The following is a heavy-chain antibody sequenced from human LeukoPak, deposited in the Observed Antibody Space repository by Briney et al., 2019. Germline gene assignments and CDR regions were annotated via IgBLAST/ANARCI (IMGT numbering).Heavy chain of an antibody. CDR2: ISYDGSNE. D-gene: IGHD2-15*01. V-gene: IGHV3-30*18. CDR3: AKSKFSCIGNNCYSPDY. J-gene: IGHJ4*02. CDR1: GLPFSSYA. Sequence: GGSLRLSCAASGLPFSSYAMHWVSQAPGKGLEWVALISYDGSNEHYADSVKGRFTISRDNSKNTLYLQVNGLRAEDTAVYYCAKSKFSCIGNNCYSPDYWGQGTLVTVSS.